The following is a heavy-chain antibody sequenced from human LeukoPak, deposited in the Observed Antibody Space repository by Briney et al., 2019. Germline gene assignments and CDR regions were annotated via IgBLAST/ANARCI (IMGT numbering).Heavy chain of an antibody. CDR2: IFPGESNI. CDR1: GYSFNTYW. D-gene: IGHD2-21*02. CDR3: ARQGTAPFDY. V-gene: IGHV5-51*01. Sequence: GKSLKISCKGSGYSFNTYWIAWVRQLPGKGLEWMGMIFPGESNIRYRPSLQGQVTISADKSTGTAYLQWTSLKASDSAMYYCARQGTAPFDYWGQGTLVTVSS. J-gene: IGHJ4*02.